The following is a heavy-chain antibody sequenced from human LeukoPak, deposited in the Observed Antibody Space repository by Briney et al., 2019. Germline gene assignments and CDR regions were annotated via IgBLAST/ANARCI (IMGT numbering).Heavy chain of an antibody. D-gene: IGHD4-23*01. CDR1: GFNFNSYP. J-gene: IGHJ4*02. CDR3: AKGGGGPWDTVVTPPLGY. CDR2: ISFDGSDK. Sequence: PGRPLRLSCVASGFNFNSYPMHWVRQAPGKGLEWVGLISFDGSDKSYADSVKGRFTISRDNSKNTLYLQMSSLRAEDTAVYYCAKGGGGPWDTVVTPPLGYWGQGTLVTVSS. V-gene: IGHV3-30*04.